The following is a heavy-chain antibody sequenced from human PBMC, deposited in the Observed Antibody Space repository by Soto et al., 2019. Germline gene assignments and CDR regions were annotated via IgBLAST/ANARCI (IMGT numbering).Heavy chain of an antibody. D-gene: IGHD2-8*01. CDR3: ARDNGVGP. CDR1: GGSISSGDYY. Sequence: QVQLQESGPGLVKPSQTLSLTCTVSGGSISSGDYYWSWIRQPPGKGLEWIGYIYDSGSTYYNSSLKSRVNIPLYTSKNQFSRKLTSVTAADTAVYYCARDNGVGPWGQGTLVTVSS. CDR2: IYDSGST. V-gene: IGHV4-30-4*01. J-gene: IGHJ5*02.